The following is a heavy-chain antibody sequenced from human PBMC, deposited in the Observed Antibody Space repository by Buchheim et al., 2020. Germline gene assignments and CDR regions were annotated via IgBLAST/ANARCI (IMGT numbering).Heavy chain of an antibody. CDR2: ISSSGSTL. D-gene: IGHD2-15*01. Sequence: QVQLVESGGGLVKPGGSLRLSCAASGFTFSDYYMSWIRQAPGKGLEWVSYISSSGSTLYYADSVKGRFTISRDNATTSLYLQMNSLRAEDTAVYYCARDTKLYCSGGSCGYYYYGMDVWGQGTT. J-gene: IGHJ6*02. CDR1: GFTFSDYY. V-gene: IGHV3-11*01. CDR3: ARDTKLYCSGGSCGYYYYGMDV.